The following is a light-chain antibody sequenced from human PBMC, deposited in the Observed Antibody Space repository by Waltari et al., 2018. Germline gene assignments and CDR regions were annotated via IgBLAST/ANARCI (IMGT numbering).Light chain of an antibody. J-gene: IGKJ1*01. CDR3: QQYYAAPWT. CDR1: QSVLYSSNNKSY. Sequence: DIVMTQSPDSLAVSLAERATINCKSSQSVLYSSNNKSYLSWFQQKPGQPPKLLFYWASTRESGVPDRFSGSGSGTDFTLTISSLQAEDVAVYYCQQYYAAPWTFGQGTMVEIK. CDR2: WAS. V-gene: IGKV4-1*01.